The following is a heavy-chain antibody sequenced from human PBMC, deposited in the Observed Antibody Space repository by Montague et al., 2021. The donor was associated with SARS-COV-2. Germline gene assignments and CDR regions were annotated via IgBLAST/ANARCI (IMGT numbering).Heavy chain of an antibody. D-gene: IGHD2-8*01. J-gene: IGHJ6*02. CDR1: GGSLSAYY. CDR3: ARLLRYCTNVVCRTDYYFGMEG. Sequence: SETLSLTCSVSGGSLSAYYWSWIRQPPGKGLEWIGYIYYSGTTRYNPSLESRVTISVDRSKNQVSLNFSSVTAADTAVYYCARLLRYCTNVVCRTDYYFGMEGWGQGTTGTGS. V-gene: IGHV4-59*01. CDR2: IYYSGTT.